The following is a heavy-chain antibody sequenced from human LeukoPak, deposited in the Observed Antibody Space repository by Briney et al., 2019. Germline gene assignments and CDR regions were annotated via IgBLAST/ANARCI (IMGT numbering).Heavy chain of an antibody. Sequence: GASVKVSCKASGYTFTGYYMHWVRQAPGQGLEWMGRINPNSGGTNYAQKFQGRVTMTRDTSISTAYMELSRLRSDDTAMYYCARVGRSVTVTYYYYYGMDVWGQGTTVTVSS. CDR1: GYTFTGYY. D-gene: IGHD4-17*01. J-gene: IGHJ6*02. CDR2: INPNSGGT. V-gene: IGHV1-2*06. CDR3: ARVGRSVTVTYYYYYGMDV.